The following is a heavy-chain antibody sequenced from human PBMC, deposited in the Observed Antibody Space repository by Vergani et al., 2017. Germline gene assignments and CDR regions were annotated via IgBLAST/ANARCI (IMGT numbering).Heavy chain of an antibody. V-gene: IGHV1-46*03. Sequence: QVLLVQAGAEVKKPGASVRVSCKTSCYTFTNYYIHWVRQAPGQVLEWMGIINPSGGSTTYAQQFPGRLTMTSDTSTSTVYLELSHLRSEDTAVYYCARPNGDILPPDPRRLDYWGQGTLVTVSS. CDR2: INPSGGST. CDR3: ARPNGDILPPDPRRLDY. J-gene: IGHJ4*02. CDR1: CYTFTNYY.